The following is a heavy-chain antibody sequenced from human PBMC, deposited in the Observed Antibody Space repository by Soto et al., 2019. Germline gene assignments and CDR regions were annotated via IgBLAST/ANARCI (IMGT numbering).Heavy chain of an antibody. CDR3: AILTDYGDYYLDY. Sequence: SVKASCKASGGTFSSYTSSWVRQAPGQGLEWMGRIIPILGIANYAQKFQGRVTITADKSTSTAYMELSSLRSEDTAVYYCAILTDYGDYYLDYWGQGTLVTVSS. V-gene: IGHV1-69*02. CDR2: IIPILGIA. J-gene: IGHJ4*02. CDR1: GGTFSSYT. D-gene: IGHD4-17*01.